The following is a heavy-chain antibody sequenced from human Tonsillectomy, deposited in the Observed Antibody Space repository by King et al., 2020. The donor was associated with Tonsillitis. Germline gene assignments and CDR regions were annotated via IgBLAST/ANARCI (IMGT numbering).Heavy chain of an antibody. Sequence: QLVQSGAEVKKPGSSVKVSCKASGGTFSSYAFSWVRQAPGQGLEWMGGIIPIFGTAYYAQKFQGRVTITADESTSTAYMELSSLRSEDTAMYYCARVGTPDSKNWYYPFDYWGQGNLVTVSS. V-gene: IGHV1-69*01. J-gene: IGHJ4*02. CDR2: IIPIFGTA. D-gene: IGHD6-13*01. CDR1: GGTFSSYA. CDR3: ARVGTPDSKNWYYPFDY.